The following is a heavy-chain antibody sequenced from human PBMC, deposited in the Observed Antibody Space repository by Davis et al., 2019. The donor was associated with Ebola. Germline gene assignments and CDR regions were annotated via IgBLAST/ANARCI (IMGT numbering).Heavy chain of an antibody. CDR3: ARTPYSNGWHWFDP. Sequence: SGPTLVKPPQTLTLTCTFSGFSLRTTGMCVSWIRQPPGKSLEWLALIDWNDDKYYSTSLKTRLTISKDTSKNQVVLTMTNMDPVDTATYYCARTPYSNGWHWFDPWGQGTLVTVSS. CDR2: IDWNDDK. D-gene: IGHD6-19*01. CDR1: GFSLRTTGMC. V-gene: IGHV2-70*01. J-gene: IGHJ5*02.